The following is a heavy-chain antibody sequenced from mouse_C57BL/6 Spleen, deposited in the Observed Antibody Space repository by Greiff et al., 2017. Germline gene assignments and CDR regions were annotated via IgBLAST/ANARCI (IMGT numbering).Heavy chain of an antibody. J-gene: IGHJ1*03. CDR3: ASLTTVVDWYFDV. Sequence: QVQLQQPGAELVKPGASVKLSCKASGYTFTSYWMHWVKQRPGRGLEWIGRIAPNSGGTKYNEKFKSKATLTVDKPSSTAYMQLSSLTSEDSAVYYCASLTTVVDWYFDVWGTGTTVTVSS. D-gene: IGHD1-1*01. CDR2: IAPNSGGT. V-gene: IGHV1-72*01. CDR1: GYTFTSYW.